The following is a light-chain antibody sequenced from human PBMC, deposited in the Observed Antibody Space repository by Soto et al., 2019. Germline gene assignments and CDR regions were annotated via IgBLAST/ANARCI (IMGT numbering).Light chain of an antibody. Sequence: DMVLTQSPGTLSLSPGERATLSCRASQSVPSDWLAWYRHKPGQAPRLLIDGASSRATGVPDRVSGSGSGTDFTLTINSLEPEDFAVYYCQQYVNFPYTFGQWTKLEIK. CDR1: QSVPSDW. J-gene: IGKJ2*01. CDR2: GAS. V-gene: IGKV3-20*01. CDR3: QQYVNFPYT.